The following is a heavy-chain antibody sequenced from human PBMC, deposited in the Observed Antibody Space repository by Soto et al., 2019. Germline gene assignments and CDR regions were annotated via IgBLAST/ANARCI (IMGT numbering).Heavy chain of an antibody. V-gene: IGHV3-30*18. J-gene: IGHJ4*02. CDR2: TSYDGSNK. CDR3: AKEYYDILTGYYPLFDY. Sequence: GGSLRLSCAASGFTFSSYGMHWVRQAPGKGLEWVAVTSYDGSNKYYADSVKGRFTISRDNSKNTLYLQMNSLRAEDTAVYYCAKEYYDILTGYYPLFDYWGQGTLVTVSS. D-gene: IGHD3-9*01. CDR1: GFTFSSYG.